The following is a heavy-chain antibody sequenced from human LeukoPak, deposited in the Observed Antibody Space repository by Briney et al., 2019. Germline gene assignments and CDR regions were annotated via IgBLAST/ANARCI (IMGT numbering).Heavy chain of an antibody. CDR3: ARLRVTHIAVAGAFDI. Sequence: GESLKISCKGSGYSFTSYWIGWVRQMPGKGLEWMGIIYPGDSDTRYSPSFQGQVTISADKSISTAYLQWSSLKASDTAMYYCARLRVTHIAVAGAFDIWGQGTMVTVSS. V-gene: IGHV5-51*01. CDR2: IYPGDSDT. CDR1: GYSFTSYW. J-gene: IGHJ3*02. D-gene: IGHD6-19*01.